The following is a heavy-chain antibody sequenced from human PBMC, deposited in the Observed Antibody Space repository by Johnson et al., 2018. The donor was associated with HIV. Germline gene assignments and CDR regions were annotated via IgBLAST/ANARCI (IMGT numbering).Heavy chain of an antibody. D-gene: IGHD6-13*01. CDR2: ISYDGSNK. CDR3: ARDTDSSSWYTGRDAFDI. J-gene: IGHJ3*02. CDR1: GFTFSSYA. V-gene: IGHV3-30-3*01. Sequence: QVQLVESGGGLVQPGGSLRLSCAVSGFTFSSYAMHWVRQAPGKGLEWVAVISYDGSNKYYADSVKGRFTISRDNYKNTLYLQMNSLRAEDTAVYYCARDTDSSSWYTGRDAFDIWGQGTMVTFSS.